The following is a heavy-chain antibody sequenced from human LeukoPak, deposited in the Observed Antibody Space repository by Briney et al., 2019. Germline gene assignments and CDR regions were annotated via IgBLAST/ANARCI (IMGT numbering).Heavy chain of an antibody. Sequence: PGGSLSLSWAVSGFPFSGYWMGWVRQAAGNGLEWVAAINEDGSEIYYVDSVKGRLTISRDNAKNSLSLQMNSLRAEDTAVYYCARDPNWLVGAFDIWGQGTLVTVSS. D-gene: IGHD3-9*01. CDR2: INEDGSEI. V-gene: IGHV3-7*01. CDR3: ARDPNWLVGAFDI. J-gene: IGHJ3*02. CDR1: GFPFSGYW.